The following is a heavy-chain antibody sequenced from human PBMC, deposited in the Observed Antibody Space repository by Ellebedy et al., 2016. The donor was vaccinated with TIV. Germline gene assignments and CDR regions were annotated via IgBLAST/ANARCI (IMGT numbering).Heavy chain of an antibody. CDR1: GYTFTTYA. Sequence: AASVKVSCKASGYTFTTYAMHWARQAPGQRLEWMGWINAGNGNTKYSQKFQGRVTITRDTSASTAYMELSSLRSEDTAVYYCARAQGEWLDYYYYYYGMDVWGQGTTVTVSS. CDR2: INAGNGNT. V-gene: IGHV1-3*01. CDR3: ARAQGEWLDYYYYYYGMDV. D-gene: IGHD3-3*01. J-gene: IGHJ6*02.